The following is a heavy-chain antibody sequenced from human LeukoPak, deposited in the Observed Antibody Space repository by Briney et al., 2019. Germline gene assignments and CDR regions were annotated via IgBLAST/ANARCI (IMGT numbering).Heavy chain of an antibody. V-gene: IGHV3-48*01. CDR1: GFTFSSYS. Sequence: GGSLRLSCAASGFTFSSYSMNWVRQAPGKGLEWVSYISSSSYTIYYADSVKGRFTISRDNSENTLYLQMNSLRAEDTAVYYCAKRGPIYSASPGNYFDYWGQGTLVTVSS. J-gene: IGHJ4*02. D-gene: IGHD3-10*01. CDR2: ISSSSYTI. CDR3: AKRGPIYSASPGNYFDY.